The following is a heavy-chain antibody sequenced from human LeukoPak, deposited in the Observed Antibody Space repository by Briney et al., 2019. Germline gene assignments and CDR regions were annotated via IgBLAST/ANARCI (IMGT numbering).Heavy chain of an antibody. CDR2: INSDGSST. CDR3: ARAGYYYDSSGYRTPFDY. CDR1: GFTFSSYW. D-gene: IGHD3-22*01. Sequence: PGGSLRLSCAASGFTFSSYWMHWVRQAPGKGLVWVSRINSDGSSTSYADSVKGRFTISRDNAKNTLYLQMNSLRAEDTAVYYCARAGYYYDSSGYRTPFDYWGRGTLVTVSS. J-gene: IGHJ4*02. V-gene: IGHV3-74*01.